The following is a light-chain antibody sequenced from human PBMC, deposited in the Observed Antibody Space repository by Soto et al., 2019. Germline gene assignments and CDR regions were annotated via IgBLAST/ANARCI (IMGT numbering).Light chain of an antibody. V-gene: IGKV3-15*01. CDR2: GAS. J-gene: IGKJ4*01. Sequence: EIVMTQSPATLSVSPGERATLSCRASQSVSGNLAWYQQKPGQAPRLLIYGASTRDTGIPARFSGSGSGTEFTRTNGSLQYEGFAAYYCQKYNNGPLTCGGGPKVEIK. CDR1: QSVSGN. CDR3: QKYNNGPLT.